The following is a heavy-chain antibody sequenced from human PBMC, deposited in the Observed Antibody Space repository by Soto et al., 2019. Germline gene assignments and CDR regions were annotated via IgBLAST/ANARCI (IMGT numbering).Heavy chain of an antibody. CDR2: IIGSGDSA. Sequence: GSLRLSCAASGFSFNSYSMSWVRQAPGKGLEWVAGIIGSGDSAYYADSVKGRFTISRDNSKNTLYLQMNSLRAGDTAIYYCAKDRGTTTVTFDAFQHWGQGTLVTVSS. D-gene: IGHD4-17*01. V-gene: IGHV3-23*01. CDR1: GFSFNSYS. J-gene: IGHJ1*01. CDR3: AKDRGTTTVTFDAFQH.